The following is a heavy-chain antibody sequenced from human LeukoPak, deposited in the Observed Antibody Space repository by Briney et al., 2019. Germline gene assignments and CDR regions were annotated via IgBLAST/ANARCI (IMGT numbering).Heavy chain of an antibody. Sequence: GGSLRLSCAASEFSFSSHAMSWVRQAPGKGLEWVSTISGSGGGTYYADSVRGRFTISRDNSKNTLYLQMNSLRAEDTAVYYCAKDWQQAYAEYFQHWGQGTLVTVSS. D-gene: IGHD6-13*01. J-gene: IGHJ1*01. CDR3: AKDWQQAYAEYFQH. CDR1: EFSFSSHA. V-gene: IGHV3-23*01. CDR2: ISGSGGGT.